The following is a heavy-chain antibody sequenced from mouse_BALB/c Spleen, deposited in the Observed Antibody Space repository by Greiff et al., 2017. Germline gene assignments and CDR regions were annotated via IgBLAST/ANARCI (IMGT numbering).Heavy chain of an antibody. CDR3: ARYNDGYPYYAMDY. V-gene: IGHV3-8*02. CDR1: GDSITSGY. Sequence: EVQRVESGPSLVKPSQTLSLTCSVTGDSITSGYWNWIRKFPGNKLEYMGYISYSGSTYYNPSLKSRISITRDTSKNQYYLQLNSVTTEDTATYYCARYNDGYPYYAMDYWGQGTSVTVSS. CDR2: ISYSGST. D-gene: IGHD2-3*01. J-gene: IGHJ4*01.